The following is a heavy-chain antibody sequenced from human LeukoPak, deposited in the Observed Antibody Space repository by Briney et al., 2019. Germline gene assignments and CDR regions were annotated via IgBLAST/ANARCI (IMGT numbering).Heavy chain of an antibody. Sequence: GGPLRLSCSASGYSFSYYWMSWVRQAPGKGLEWVANIKQDGSEKNYVDSVKGRFTISRDNAKNTLYLQMNGLRAEDTAVYYCARDLELVYYDSTGNDYWGQGTLVTVSS. V-gene: IGHV3-7*01. CDR2: IKQDGSEK. CDR3: ARDLELVYYDSTGNDY. CDR1: GYSFSYYW. D-gene: IGHD3-22*01. J-gene: IGHJ4*02.